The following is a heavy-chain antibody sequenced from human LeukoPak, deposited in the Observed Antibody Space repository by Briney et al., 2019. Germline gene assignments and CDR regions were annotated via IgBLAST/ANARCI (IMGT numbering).Heavy chain of an antibody. V-gene: IGHV3-66*01. Sequence: PGGSLTLTCVASGCNVSSTYMNWVRQAPEKGLDLVSLINSGGTTYYPDSVKDRFTIARDNSKITLYLQKNSLRAEDTAVYYCARDIGDIVVVVAALDYWGQGILVTVSS. CDR3: ARDIGDIVVVVAALDY. CDR2: INSGGTT. D-gene: IGHD2-15*01. CDR1: GCNVSSTY. J-gene: IGHJ4*02.